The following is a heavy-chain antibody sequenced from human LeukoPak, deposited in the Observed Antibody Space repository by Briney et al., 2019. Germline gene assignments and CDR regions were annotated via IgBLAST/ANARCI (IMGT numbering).Heavy chain of an antibody. Sequence: GGSLRLSCAASGFTVSSNYMSWIRQAPGKGLEWVSYLSSSGSTIYYADSVKGRFTISRDNAKNSLYLQMNSLRADDTAVYYCARVLHVTGANYFDYWGQGTLVTVSS. CDR1: GFTVSSNY. J-gene: IGHJ4*02. V-gene: IGHV3-11*01. CDR3: ARVLHVTGANYFDY. D-gene: IGHD3-9*01. CDR2: LSSSGSTI.